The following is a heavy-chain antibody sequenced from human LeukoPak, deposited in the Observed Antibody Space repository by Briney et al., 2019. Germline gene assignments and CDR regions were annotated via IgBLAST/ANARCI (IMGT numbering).Heavy chain of an antibody. Sequence: PSQTLSLTCTVSGGSISSGDYYWSWIRQPPGKGLEWIGYIYYSGSTYYNPSLKSRVTISVDTSKNQFSLKLSSVTAADTAVYYWARLGYCSSTSCRTFDYWGQGTLVTVSS. CDR2: IYYSGST. J-gene: IGHJ4*02. V-gene: IGHV4-30-4*01. D-gene: IGHD2-2*01. CDR3: ARLGYCSSTSCRTFDY. CDR1: GGSISSGDYY.